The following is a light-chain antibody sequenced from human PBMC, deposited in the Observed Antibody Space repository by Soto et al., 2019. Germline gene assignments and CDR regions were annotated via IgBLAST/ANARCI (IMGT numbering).Light chain of an antibody. CDR3: SSYTGSSTYVL. CDR1: SSDVGGYNY. Sequence: QSALTQPASVSGSPGQSITISCTGTSSDVGGYNYVSWYQQHPGKAPKLVIYDVSNRPSGVSNRFSGSKSGNTASLTISGLQAEDEADYYCSSYTGSSTYVLFGGGTQLTVL. CDR2: DVS. V-gene: IGLV2-14*01. J-gene: IGLJ2*01.